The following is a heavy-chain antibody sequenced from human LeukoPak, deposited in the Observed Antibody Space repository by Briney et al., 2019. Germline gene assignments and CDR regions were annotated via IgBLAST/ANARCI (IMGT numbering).Heavy chain of an antibody. CDR3: ALGEPRSPFDY. D-gene: IGHD1-26*01. Sequence: GGSLRLSCAASGFTFSSYSMNWVRHAPGKGLEWVSSISSSSSYIYYADSVKGRFTISRDNAKNSLYLQMNSLRAEDTAVYSCALGEPRSPFDYWGQGTLVTVSS. J-gene: IGHJ4*02. V-gene: IGHV3-21*01. CDR1: GFTFSSYS. CDR2: ISSSSSYI.